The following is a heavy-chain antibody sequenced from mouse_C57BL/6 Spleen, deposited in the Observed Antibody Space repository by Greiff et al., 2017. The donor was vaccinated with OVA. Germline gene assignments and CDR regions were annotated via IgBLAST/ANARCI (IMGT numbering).Heavy chain of an antibody. J-gene: IGHJ3*01. V-gene: IGHV1-26*01. CDR3: ARPVYYGYDGASWFAY. Sequence: EVKLQQSGPELVKPGASVKISCKASGYTFTDYYMNWVKQSHGKSLEWIGDINPNNGGTSYNQKFKGKATLTVDKSSSTAYMELRSLTSEDSAVYYCARPVYYGYDGASWFAYWGQGTLVTVSA. CDR1: GYTFTDYY. CDR2: INPNNGGT. D-gene: IGHD2-2*01.